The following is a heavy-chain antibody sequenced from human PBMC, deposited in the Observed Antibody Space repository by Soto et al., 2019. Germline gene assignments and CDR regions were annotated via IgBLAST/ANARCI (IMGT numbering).Heavy chain of an antibody. CDR1: GGPLRRGGFS. CDR2: IYHSGST. CDR3: ARVSGSYYYGMDV. Sequence: SETPSPPCAVPGGPLRRGGFSWGWIPQPPGKGLEWIGYIYHSGSTYYNPSLKSRVTISVDRSKNQFSLKLSSVTAADTAVYYCARVSGSYYYGMDVWGQGTTVIVSS. J-gene: IGHJ6*02. V-gene: IGHV4-30-2*01.